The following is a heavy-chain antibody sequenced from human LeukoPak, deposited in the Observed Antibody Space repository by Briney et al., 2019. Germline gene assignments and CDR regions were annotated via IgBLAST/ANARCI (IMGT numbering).Heavy chain of an antibody. V-gene: IGHV3-30*03. D-gene: IGHD3-22*01. CDR1: GFIFSTHG. Sequence: PGGSLRLSCAASGFIFSTHGMHWVRQAPGKGLEWMAVISYDGNNKYYADSVKGRFTISRDNSRNTLYLQMNSLKTEDTAVYYCYESSGYGYWGQGTLVTVSS. CDR3: YESSGYGY. CDR2: ISYDGNNK. J-gene: IGHJ4*02.